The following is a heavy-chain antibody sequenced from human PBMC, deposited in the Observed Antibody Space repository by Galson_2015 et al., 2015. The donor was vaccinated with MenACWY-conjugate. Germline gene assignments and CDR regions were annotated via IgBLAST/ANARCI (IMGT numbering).Heavy chain of an antibody. J-gene: IGHJ5*02. CDR2: ISATSATI. V-gene: IGHV3-21*01. D-gene: IGHD6-13*01. CDR3: ARTAGSVPP. CDR1: GFTFSSFS. Sequence: SLRPSCAASGFTFSSFSMNWVRQAPGQGLEWVSSISATSATIYYADSVKGRFTISRDNAKNSLYLQMNSLRAEDTAVYYCARTAGSVPPWGLGTLVTVSS.